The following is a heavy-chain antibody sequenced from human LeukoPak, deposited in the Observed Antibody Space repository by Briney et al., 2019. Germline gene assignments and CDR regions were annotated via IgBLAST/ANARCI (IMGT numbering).Heavy chain of an antibody. CDR3: TRGPGYFDY. D-gene: IGHD2-2*01. J-gene: IGHJ4*02. Sequence: SQTLSLTCAISGXSVSSNSSTWNWIRQSPSRGLEWLGRTYYRSKWYNDYALSVRSRITINPDTSKNQFSLQLTSVTPEDTAVYYCTRGPGYFDYWGQGTLVTVSS. CDR2: TYYRSKWYN. CDR1: GXSVSSNSST. V-gene: IGHV6-1*01.